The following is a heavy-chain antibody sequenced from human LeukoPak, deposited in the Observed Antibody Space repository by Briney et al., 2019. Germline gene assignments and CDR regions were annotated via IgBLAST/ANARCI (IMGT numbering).Heavy chain of an antibody. Sequence: PGGSLRLSCAASGFTFDDYGMSWVRQAPGKGLEWVSGINWNGGSTGYADSVKGRFTISRDNAKNSLYLQMNSLRAEDTAVYYCARTYSYGYIYYFDYWGQGTLVTVSS. D-gene: IGHD5-18*01. CDR2: INWNGGST. V-gene: IGHV3-20*04. J-gene: IGHJ4*02. CDR3: ARTYSYGYIYYFDY. CDR1: GFTFDDYG.